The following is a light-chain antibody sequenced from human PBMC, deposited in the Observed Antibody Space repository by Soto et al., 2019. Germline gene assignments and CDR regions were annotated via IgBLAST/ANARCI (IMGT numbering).Light chain of an antibody. CDR2: EIS. J-gene: IGLJ1*01. CDR3: SSYAGSNICV. V-gene: IGLV2-8*01. CDR1: SSDVGGYDY. Sequence: QSVLTQPPSPSGSPGQSVTISCTGNSSDVGGYDYVSWYQQHPGKAPKLILYEISERPSGVPDRFSGSKSGNTASLTVSGLQAEDEADYYCSSYAGSNICVFGTGTKVTVL.